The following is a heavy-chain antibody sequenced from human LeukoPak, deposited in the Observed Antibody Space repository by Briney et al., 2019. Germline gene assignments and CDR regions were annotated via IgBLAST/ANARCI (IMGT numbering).Heavy chain of an antibody. Sequence: IPGGSLRLSCAASVLTFSKARMTWVRQAPGKGLEWVGRIKSNTYGGTTDYAAPVKGRFTISRDDSKNTLYLQMNSLKSEDTAVYYCTVDYSNYDYYGLDVWGEGTTVTMSS. CDR3: TVDYSNYDYYGLDV. V-gene: IGHV3-15*01. CDR1: VLTFSKAR. J-gene: IGHJ6*04. CDR2: IKSNTYGGTT. D-gene: IGHD4-11*01.